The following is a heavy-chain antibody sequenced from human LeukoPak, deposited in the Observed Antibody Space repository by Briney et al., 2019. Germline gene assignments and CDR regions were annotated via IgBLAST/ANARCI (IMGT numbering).Heavy chain of an antibody. CDR1: GFTFGYYA. CDR2: IRTEDYDGAT. D-gene: IGHD3-16*01. V-gene: IGHV3-49*04. CDR3: TRIFGYYYFYMDV. Sequence: GGSLRLSCAASGFTFGYYARSWVRQAPGKGLEWVGFIRTEDYDGATDYGASVKGRFTISRDDSKNIAYLQMNSLNTEDTGIYFCTRIFGYYYFYMDVWGKGTTVIVSS. J-gene: IGHJ6*03.